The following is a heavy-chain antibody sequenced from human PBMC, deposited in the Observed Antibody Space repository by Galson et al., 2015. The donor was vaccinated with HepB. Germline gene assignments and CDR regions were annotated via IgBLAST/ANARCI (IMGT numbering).Heavy chain of an antibody. Sequence: SVKVSCKASGGTFSSYAISWVRQAPGQGLEWMGGIIPIFGTANYAQKFQGRVTITADESTSTAYMELSSLRSEDTAVYYCARDPFAFGSSGYYDYWGQGTLVTVSS. D-gene: IGHD3-22*01. CDR3: ARDPFAFGSSGYYDY. V-gene: IGHV1-69*13. CDR2: IIPIFGTA. CDR1: GGTFSSYA. J-gene: IGHJ4*02.